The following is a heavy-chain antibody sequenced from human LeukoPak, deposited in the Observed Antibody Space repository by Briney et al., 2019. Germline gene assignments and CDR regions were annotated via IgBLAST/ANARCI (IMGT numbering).Heavy chain of an antibody. J-gene: IGHJ6*02. CDR3: ARDLGGGLGMDV. CDR2: INHSGST. D-gene: IGHD3-10*01. CDR1: GGSFSGYY. V-gene: IGHV4-34*01. Sequence: SETLSLTCAVYGGSFSGYYWSWIRQPPGKGLEWIGEINHSGSTNYNPSLKSRVTISVDTSKNQFSLKLSSVTAADTAVYYCARDLGGGLGMDVWGQGTTVTVSS.